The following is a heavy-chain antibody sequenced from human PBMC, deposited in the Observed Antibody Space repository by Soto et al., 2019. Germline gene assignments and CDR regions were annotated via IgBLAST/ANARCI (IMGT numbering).Heavy chain of an antibody. J-gene: IGHJ4*02. CDR1: GFTFSSCW. CDR3: ERVGYGSGSYHFDY. CDR2: ITSDGSTT. V-gene: IGHV3-74*02. D-gene: IGHD3-10*01. Sequence: EVQLVESGGGLVQPGGSLRLSCAASGFTFSSCWMHWVRQAAGKGLVWVSRITSDGSTTSYTDSVKGRFTISSDNAKNTLYLHMNSLRAEDTAVYYCERVGYGSGSYHFDYWGQATLVTVSS.